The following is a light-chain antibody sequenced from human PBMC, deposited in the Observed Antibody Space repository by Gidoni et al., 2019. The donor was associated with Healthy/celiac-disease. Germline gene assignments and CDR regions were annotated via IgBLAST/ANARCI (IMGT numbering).Light chain of an antibody. CDR3: AAWDDSLNGFWV. CDR2: SNN. Sequence: QSVLPQPPSASGPPGQSVTLSCSGSSSNIGSNTVNWYQQLPGTAPKLLIYSNNHRPSGVPDRFSGSKSGTSAVLAISGLQSEDEADYYCAAWDDSLNGFWVFGGGTKLTVL. J-gene: IGLJ3*02. CDR1: SSNIGSNT. V-gene: IGLV1-44*01.